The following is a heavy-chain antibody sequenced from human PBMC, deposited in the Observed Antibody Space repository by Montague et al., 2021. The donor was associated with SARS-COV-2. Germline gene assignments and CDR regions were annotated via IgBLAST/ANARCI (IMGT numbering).Heavy chain of an antibody. CDR1: GGSFSGYY. V-gene: IGHV4-34*01. Sequence: SETLSLTCAVYGGSFSGYYWSWICQPPGKELEWIGEINHSGSTEYNPSPKSRVTISIDTSENQFSLKLSSVTAADTAVYYCARGTKRVFTYDYDSKGYASDYWGQGTLVTVSS. CDR3: ARGTKRVFTYDYDSKGYASDY. CDR2: INHSGST. J-gene: IGHJ4*02. D-gene: IGHD3-22*01.